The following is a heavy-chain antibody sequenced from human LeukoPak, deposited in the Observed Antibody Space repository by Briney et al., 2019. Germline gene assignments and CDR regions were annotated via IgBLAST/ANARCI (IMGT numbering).Heavy chain of an antibody. V-gene: IGHV3-64D*06. J-gene: IGHJ4*02. D-gene: IGHD5-12*01. CDR3: ASPYSGYDYNFDH. CDR1: GFTFSSYA. Sequence: GGSLRLSCSASGFTFSSYAMHWVRQAPGKGLEYVSSISSNGGSTYYADSVKGRFTISRDNSKNTLFLQMSSLRTEDTAMYYCASPYSGYDYNFDHWGQGTLVTVSS. CDR2: ISSNGGST.